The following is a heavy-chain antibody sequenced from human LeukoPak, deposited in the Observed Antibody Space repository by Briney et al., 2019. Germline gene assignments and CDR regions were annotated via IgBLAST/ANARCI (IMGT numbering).Heavy chain of an antibody. D-gene: IGHD3-22*01. CDR3: ARDLVPYYYDSSGHSRWAFDI. Sequence: SVKVSCKASGGTFSSYAISWVRQAPGQGLEWMGGIIAIFGTANYAQKFQGRVTITADESTSTAYMELSSLRSEDTAVYYCARDLVPYYYDSSGHSRWAFDIWGQGTMVTVSS. CDR2: IIAIFGTA. J-gene: IGHJ3*02. V-gene: IGHV1-69*01. CDR1: GGTFSSYA.